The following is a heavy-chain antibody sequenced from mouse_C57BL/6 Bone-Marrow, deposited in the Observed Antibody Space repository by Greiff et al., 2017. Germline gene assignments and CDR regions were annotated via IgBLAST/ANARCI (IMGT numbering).Heavy chain of an antibody. D-gene: IGHD1-2*01. CDR3: ARGGYYGPWFAY. J-gene: IGHJ3*01. Sequence: QVHVKQSGAELVKPGASVKLSCKASGYTFTSYWMHWVKQRPGQGLEWIGMIHPNSGSTNYNEKFKSKATLTVDKSSSTAYMQLSSLTSEDSAVYYCARGGYYGPWFAYWGQGTLVTVSA. CDR1: GYTFTSYW. CDR2: IHPNSGST. V-gene: IGHV1-64*01.